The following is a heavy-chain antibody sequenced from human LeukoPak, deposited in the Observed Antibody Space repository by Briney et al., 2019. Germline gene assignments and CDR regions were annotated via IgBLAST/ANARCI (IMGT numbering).Heavy chain of an antibody. J-gene: IGHJ4*02. V-gene: IGHV3-23*01. CDR1: GFTFSSYA. D-gene: IGHD1-1*01. CDR2: ITTSGGDT. CDR3: ATTYSY. Sequence: GGSLRLSCAASGFTFSSYAMSWVRQAPGKGPEWISTITTSGGDTYYADSVKGRFTISRDNSKNTLYLQMNSLRAEDTAVYYCATTYSYWGQGTLVTVSS.